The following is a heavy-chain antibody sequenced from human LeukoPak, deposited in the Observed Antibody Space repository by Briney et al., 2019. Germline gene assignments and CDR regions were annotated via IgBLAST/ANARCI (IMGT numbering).Heavy chain of an antibody. Sequence: GGSLRLSCAASGFTFSSYSMNWVRQAPGKGLEWVSSISSSSSYIYYADSVKGRFTISRDNAKNSLYLQMNSLRAEDTAVYYCARDNHIAVAPLDYWGQGTLVTVSS. V-gene: IGHV3-21*01. CDR2: ISSSSSYI. CDR3: ARDNHIAVAPLDY. J-gene: IGHJ4*02. CDR1: GFTFSSYS. D-gene: IGHD6-19*01.